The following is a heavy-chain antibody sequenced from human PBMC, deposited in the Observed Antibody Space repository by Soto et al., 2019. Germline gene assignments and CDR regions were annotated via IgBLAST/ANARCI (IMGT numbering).Heavy chain of an antibody. J-gene: IGHJ5*02. V-gene: IGHV1-2*04. D-gene: IGHD2-15*01. CDR2: INPNSGGT. CDR1: GYTFTGYY. Sequence: QVQLVQSGAEVKKPGASVKVSCKASGYTFTGYYMHWVRQAPGQGLEWMGWINPNSGGTNYAQKFLGWVTMTRDTSISTAYMELSRLRSDDTAVYYCTRGAACSDGSCYSWFDPWGQGTLVTVSS. CDR3: TRGAACSDGSCYSWFDP.